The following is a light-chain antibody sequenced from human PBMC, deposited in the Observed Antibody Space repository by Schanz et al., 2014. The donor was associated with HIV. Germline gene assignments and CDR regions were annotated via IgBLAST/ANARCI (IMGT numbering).Light chain of an antibody. CDR1: QSVSSN. V-gene: IGKV3-15*01. CDR3: QHHST. Sequence: EIVMTQSPATLSVSPGERATLSCRASQSVSSNLAWYQQKPGQAPRLLIYGASTRATGIPARFSGSGSGTEFTLTISSLQSEDFAVYYCQHHSTFGQGTKLEIK. J-gene: IGKJ2*02. CDR2: GAS.